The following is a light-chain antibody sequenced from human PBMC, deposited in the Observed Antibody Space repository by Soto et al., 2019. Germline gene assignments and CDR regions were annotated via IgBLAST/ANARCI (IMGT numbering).Light chain of an antibody. V-gene: IGKV1-39*01. CDR1: QSISNF. CDR2: AAS. Sequence: DIQMTQSPSSLSASVGDRVTIACRASQSISNFLNWYQQKPGKAPKVLINAASGLQSGVPSRFSGSGSGTEFTLTISSLQPEDFATYYCQQSYSTPWTFGQGTNVEI. CDR3: QQSYSTPWT. J-gene: IGKJ1*01.